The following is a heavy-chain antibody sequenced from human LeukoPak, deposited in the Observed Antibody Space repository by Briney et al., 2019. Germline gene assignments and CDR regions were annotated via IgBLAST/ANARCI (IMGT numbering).Heavy chain of an antibody. J-gene: IGHJ3*02. CDR1: GFTFSSYG. CDR2: IWYDGSNK. Sequence: GGSLRLPCAASGFTFSSYGMHWVRQAPGKGLEWVAVIWYDGSNKYYADSVKGRFTISRDNSKNTLYLQMNSLRAEDTAVYYCAKPPEKLPFGGVIVHDVFNIWGKGTMVTVSS. V-gene: IGHV3-33*06. CDR3: AKPPEKLPFGGVIVHDVFNI. D-gene: IGHD3-16*02.